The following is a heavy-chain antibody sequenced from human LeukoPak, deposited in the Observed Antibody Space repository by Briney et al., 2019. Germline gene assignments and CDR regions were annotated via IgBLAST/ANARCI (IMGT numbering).Heavy chain of an antibody. D-gene: IGHD5-12*01. CDR3: ARVRRIVATISPYFDY. V-gene: IGHV4-59*01. Sequence: SETLSLTCTVSGGSISSYYWSWIRQPPGKGLEWIGYIYYSGSTNYNPSLKSRVTISVDTSKNQFSLKLSSVTAADTAVYYCARVRRIVATISPYFDYWGQGTLVTASS. CDR2: IYYSGST. CDR1: GGSISSYY. J-gene: IGHJ4*02.